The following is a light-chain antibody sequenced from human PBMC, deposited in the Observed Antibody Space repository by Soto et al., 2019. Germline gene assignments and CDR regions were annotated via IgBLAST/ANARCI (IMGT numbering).Light chain of an antibody. Sequence: QSALTQPPSASGSPGQSVTISCTGTSSDVGGYNFVSWYQHHPGKAPKLMIYEVSKRPSGVPDRFSGSKSANTASLTVSGLQAEDEADYYCSSYAGSNSFVVFGGGTKSPS. CDR1: SSDVGGYNF. CDR2: EVS. V-gene: IGLV2-8*01. J-gene: IGLJ3*02. CDR3: SSYAGSNSFVV.